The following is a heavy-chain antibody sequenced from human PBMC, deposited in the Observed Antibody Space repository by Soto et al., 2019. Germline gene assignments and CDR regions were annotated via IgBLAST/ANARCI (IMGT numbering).Heavy chain of an antibody. CDR3: ATMARGY. CDR1: GGSISSSSYY. V-gene: IGHV4-39*01. CDR2: IYYSGST. D-gene: IGHD3-10*01. J-gene: IGHJ4*02. Sequence: SETLSLTCTVSGGSISSSSYYWGWIRQPPGKGLEWIGSIYYSGSTYYNPSLKSRVTISVDTSKNQFSLKLSSVTAADTAVYYCATMARGYWGQGTLVTVSS.